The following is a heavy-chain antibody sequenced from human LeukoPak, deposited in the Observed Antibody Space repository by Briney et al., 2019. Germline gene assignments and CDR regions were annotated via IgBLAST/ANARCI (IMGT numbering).Heavy chain of an antibody. CDR2: IHSSGST. CDR1: IGSMSNFY. D-gene: IGHD1-26*01. Sequence: SETLSLTCSVSIGSMSNFYWSWIRQPPGKGLEWIGYIHSSGSTHYNPSLKSRVTTSLDTSKNQFSLKLSSVTAADTAVYYCARLGSYSDHWGQGTLVTVSS. CDR3: ARLGSYSDH. J-gene: IGHJ4*02. V-gene: IGHV4-4*09.